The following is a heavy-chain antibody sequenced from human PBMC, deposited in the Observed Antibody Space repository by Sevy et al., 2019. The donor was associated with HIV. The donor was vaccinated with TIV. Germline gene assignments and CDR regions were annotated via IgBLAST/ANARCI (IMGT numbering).Heavy chain of an antibody. V-gene: IGHV3-30*02. D-gene: IGHD4-17*01. CDR1: GFTFSTYG. CDR2: IRYDGSNK. J-gene: IGHJ6*02. Sequence: GGSLRLSCAASGFTFSTYGMHWVRQAPGKGLQWLTFIRYDGSNKYYADSVSGRFTISRDNSKNTLYLQMNSLRAEDTAVYYCAKGPHPAVTTSYGMDVWGQGTTVTVSS. CDR3: AKGPHPAVTTSYGMDV.